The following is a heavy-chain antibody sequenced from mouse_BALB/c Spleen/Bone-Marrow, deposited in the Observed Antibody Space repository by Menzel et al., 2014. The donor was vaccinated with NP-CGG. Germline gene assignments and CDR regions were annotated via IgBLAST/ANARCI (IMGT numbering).Heavy chain of an antibody. Sequence: EVKLVESGGGLVKPGGSLELSCAASGFTFSSYAMSWVRQTPEKSLEWVASISSGGSTYYPDSVKGRFTISRDNARNILYLQMSSLRSEDTAMYYCARYDYDGAYAMDYWGQGTSVTVSS. V-gene: IGHV5-6-5*01. CDR1: GFTFSSYA. CDR2: ISSGGST. J-gene: IGHJ4*01. CDR3: ARYDYDGAYAMDY. D-gene: IGHD2-4*01.